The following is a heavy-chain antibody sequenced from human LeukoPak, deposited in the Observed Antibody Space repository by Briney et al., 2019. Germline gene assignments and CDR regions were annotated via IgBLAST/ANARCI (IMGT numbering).Heavy chain of an antibody. Sequence: SETLSLTCAVNGGSFNGYYWSWIRQPPGKGLEWIGEINQSGFTKYNPFLKSRVTMSVDTSKNQFSLKLSSVTAADTAVCYCAREDVVVPAAKGYYYYMDVWGKGTTVTVSS. CDR1: GGSFNGYY. V-gene: IGHV4-34*01. CDR3: AREDVVVPAAKGYYYYMDV. CDR2: INQSGFT. D-gene: IGHD2-2*01. J-gene: IGHJ6*03.